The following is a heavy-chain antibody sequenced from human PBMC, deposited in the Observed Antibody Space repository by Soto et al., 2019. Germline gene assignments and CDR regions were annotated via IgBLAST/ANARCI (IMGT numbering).Heavy chain of an antibody. CDR3: GRTNGGPTGWIFDY. D-gene: IGHD4-17*01. V-gene: IGHV4-61*01. CDR1: GGSVRSGSYY. CDR2: VFYSGST. J-gene: IGHJ4*02. Sequence: QVQLQESGPGLVKPSETLSLTCSVSGGSVRSGSYYWSWIRQPPGKGLEYIGYVFYSGSTNYNPSLKRRVPISLDKSKNQFSLKLSSVTAADTAVYWAGRTNGGPTGWIFDYWGQGTLVTVSS.